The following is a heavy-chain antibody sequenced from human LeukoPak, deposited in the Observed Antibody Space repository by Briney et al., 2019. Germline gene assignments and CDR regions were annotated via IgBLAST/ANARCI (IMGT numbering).Heavy chain of an antibody. CDR3: ARDPDGY. CDR2: IYHSGSP. J-gene: IGHJ4*02. D-gene: IGHD1-14*01. CDR1: GYSISSGYY. Sequence: SETLSLTCTVSGYSISSGYYWGWIRQPPGKGLEWIGNIYHSGSPYYNPSLKSRATISKDTPKNQFSLKLSSVTAADTAVYYCARDPDGYWGQGTLVTVSS. V-gene: IGHV4-38-2*02.